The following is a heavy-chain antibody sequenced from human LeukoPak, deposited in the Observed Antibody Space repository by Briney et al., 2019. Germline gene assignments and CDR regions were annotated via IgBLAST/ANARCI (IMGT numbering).Heavy chain of an antibody. Sequence: PSETLSLTCAVYGGSFSGYYWSWIRQPPGKGLEWIGEINHSGSTNYNPSPKSRVTISVDTSKNQFSLKLSSVTAADTAVYYCARLGDGSGSWGNWFDPWGQGTLVTVSS. CDR3: ARLGDGSGSWGNWFDP. J-gene: IGHJ5*02. D-gene: IGHD3-10*01. CDR2: INHSGST. V-gene: IGHV4-34*01. CDR1: GGSFSGYY.